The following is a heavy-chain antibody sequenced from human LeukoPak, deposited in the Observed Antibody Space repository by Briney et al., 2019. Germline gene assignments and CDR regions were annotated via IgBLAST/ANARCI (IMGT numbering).Heavy chain of an antibody. D-gene: IGHD3-9*01. CDR2: ISAYNGNT. V-gene: IGHV1-18*01. CDR3: ASSKLRYDAFDI. J-gene: IGHJ3*02. CDR1: GYTFTSYG. Sequence: ASVKVSCKASGYTFTSYGISWVRQAPGQGLEWMGWISAYNGNTNYAQKLQGRVTMTTDTSTSTAYMELRSLRSDDTAVYYCASSKLRYDAFDIWGQGTMVTVSS.